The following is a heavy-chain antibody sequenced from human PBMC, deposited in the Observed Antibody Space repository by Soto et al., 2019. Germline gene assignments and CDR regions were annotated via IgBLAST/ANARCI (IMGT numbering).Heavy chain of an antibody. J-gene: IGHJ4*02. CDR1: GDFISNTTYY. CDR2: IYFSGSGTS. V-gene: IGHV4-39*01. D-gene: IGHD3-22*01. Sequence: SETLSLTCSVSGDFISNTTYYWAWVRQAPGKGLEWGGSIYFSGSGTSHYNPSLKSRVTISVDTSKNQFSLKLTSVTAADTAVYYCARPSYSFGTSGYYPFDYWGQGTLVTVSS. CDR3: ARPSYSFGTSGYYPFDY.